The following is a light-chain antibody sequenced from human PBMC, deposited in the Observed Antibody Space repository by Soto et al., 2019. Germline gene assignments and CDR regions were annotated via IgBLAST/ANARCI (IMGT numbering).Light chain of an antibody. CDR3: QHYGSSPFT. J-gene: IGKJ3*01. V-gene: IGKV3-20*01. Sequence: EIVLTQSPGTLSLSPGERATLSCRASQSVSSSNLAWYQQKPGQAPRLLIYGASSRATGIPDRFSGSGPGTDFTLTIGRLEPEDFAIYYCQHYGSSPFTFGPGTKVDIK. CDR1: QSVSSSN. CDR2: GAS.